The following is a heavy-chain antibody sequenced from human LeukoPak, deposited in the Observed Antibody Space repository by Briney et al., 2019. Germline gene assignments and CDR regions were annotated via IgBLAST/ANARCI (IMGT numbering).Heavy chain of an antibody. CDR1: GFTFSDFW. J-gene: IGHJ4*02. D-gene: IGHD2-21*02. CDR2: INSDGSGK. Sequence: GGSLRLSCAASGFTFSDFWMSWVRQAPGKGLEWVANINSDGSGKYYVDSVRGPFTISRDNAKNSLHLQMNSLRAEDTAVYYCATDRDNSDWQKRFDSWGQGTLVTVSS. CDR3: ATDRDNSDWQKRFDS. V-gene: IGHV3-7*01.